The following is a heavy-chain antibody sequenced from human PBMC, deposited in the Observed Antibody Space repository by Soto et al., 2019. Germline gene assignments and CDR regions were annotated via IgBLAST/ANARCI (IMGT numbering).Heavy chain of an antibody. V-gene: IGHV4-59*08. J-gene: IGHJ2*01. D-gene: IGHD6-19*01. CDR2: IYYSGST. CDR1: GGSISSYY. CDR3: ARLGYSSGLDYWYFDL. Sequence: QVQLQESGPGLVKPSETLSLTCTVSGGSISSYYWSWIRQPPGKGLEWIGYIYYSGSTNYNPSLKSRVTISVDTSKNQVSLKLSSVTAADPAVYYCARLGYSSGLDYWYFDLLGRGTLVPVSS.